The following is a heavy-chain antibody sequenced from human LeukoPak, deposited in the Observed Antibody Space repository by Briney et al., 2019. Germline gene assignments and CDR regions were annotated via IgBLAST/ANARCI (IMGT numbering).Heavy chain of an antibody. Sequence: GGSLRLSCAASGFTFSSYWMHWVRQAPGKGLVWVSRINSDGSSTSYADSVKGRFTISRDNAKNTLYLQMNSLRAEDTAVYYCAKETRNRGVDPWGQGTLVTVSS. CDR2: INSDGSST. CDR3: AKETRNRGVDP. V-gene: IGHV3-74*01. CDR1: GFTFSSYW. J-gene: IGHJ5*02. D-gene: IGHD1-14*01.